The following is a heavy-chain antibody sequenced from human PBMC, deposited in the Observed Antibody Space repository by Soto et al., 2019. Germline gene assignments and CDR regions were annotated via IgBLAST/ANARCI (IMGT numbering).Heavy chain of an antibody. CDR2: ISHSGST. D-gene: IGHD6-13*01. CDR3: ARGPYTYSSSWHGGYWFDP. CDR1: GGSFSGYY. V-gene: IGHV4-34*01. J-gene: IGHJ5*02. Sequence: QVQLQQWGAGLLKPSETLSLTCAVYGGSFSGYYWSWIRQPPGKGLEWIGEISHSGSTNYKPSLKSRVTISVDTSKNQFSLKLGSVTAADTAVYYCARGPYTYSSSWHGGYWFDPWGQGTLVTVSS.